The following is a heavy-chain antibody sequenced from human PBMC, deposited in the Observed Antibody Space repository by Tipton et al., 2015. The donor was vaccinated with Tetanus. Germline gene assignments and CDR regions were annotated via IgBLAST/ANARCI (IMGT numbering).Heavy chain of an antibody. J-gene: IGHJ3*01. V-gene: IGHV4-61*08. D-gene: IGHD2-8*01. CDR1: GDSLRTGDRN. CDR3: ARRSYCTSTRCFDAFDL. CDR2: VSSSGST. Sequence: TLSLTCTVSGDSLRTGDRNWSWIRQPPGKGLEWLAYVSSSGSTNSDYFLKSRITISRDTSTNQYFLKLSSVTPADTAVYFCARRSYCTSTRCFDAFDLWGPGTRVTVSS.